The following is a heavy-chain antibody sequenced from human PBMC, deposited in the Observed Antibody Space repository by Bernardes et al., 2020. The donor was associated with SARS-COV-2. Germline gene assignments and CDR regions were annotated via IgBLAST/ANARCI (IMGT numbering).Heavy chain of an antibody. V-gene: IGHV3-23*01. CDR1: GFTFNNYD. CDR2: ISGSSGSSP. Sequence: GGSLRLSCAASGFTFNNYDMSWVRQAPGKGLEWVSVISGSSGSSPYYADSVKGRFTISRENSKNTLYLQMNSLRDEDTAVYYCASYYYGSVTSRPEYNWCDPWGQGTLVIVSS. D-gene: IGHD3-10*01. CDR3: ASYYYGSVTSRPEYNWCDP. J-gene: IGHJ5*02.